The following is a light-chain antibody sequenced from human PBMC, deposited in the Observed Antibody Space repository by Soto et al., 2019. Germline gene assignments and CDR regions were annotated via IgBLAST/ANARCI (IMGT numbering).Light chain of an antibody. J-gene: IGKJ2*02. CDR3: QRYNCYPCT. Sequence: DIQLTLSPCLRSASIGDIVPITCRTSQSISSLLAWYQQKPGKAPNLLIYKASSLESGVPSRLCFSGSGTEFTLSLVSLQPDDFAPYYCQRYNCYPCTFGQGTKV. V-gene: IGKV1-5*03. CDR2: KAS. CDR1: QSISSL.